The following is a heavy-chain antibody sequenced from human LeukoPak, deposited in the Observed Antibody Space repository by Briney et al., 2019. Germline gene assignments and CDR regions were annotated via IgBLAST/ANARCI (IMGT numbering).Heavy chain of an antibody. Sequence: SETLSLTCTVSGGSISSYYWSWIRRPPGKGLEWIGYIYYSGSTNYNPSLKSRVTISVDTSKNQFSLKLSSVTAADTAVYYCARDRYDYVWGSYRYTPDAFDIWGQGTMVTVSS. CDR1: GGSISSYY. V-gene: IGHV4-59*01. CDR3: ARDRYDYVWGSYRYTPDAFDI. CDR2: IYYSGST. D-gene: IGHD3-16*02. J-gene: IGHJ3*02.